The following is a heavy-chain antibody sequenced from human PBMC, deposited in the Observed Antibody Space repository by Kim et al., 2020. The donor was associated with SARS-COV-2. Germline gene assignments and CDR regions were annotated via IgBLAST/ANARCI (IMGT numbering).Heavy chain of an antibody. CDR2: ISGSGGST. D-gene: IGHD6-13*01. CDR1: GFTFSSYA. CDR3: GRQLANYYYYGMDV. V-gene: IGHV3-23*01. Sequence: GGSLRLSCAASGFTFSSYAMSWVRQAPGKGLEWVSTISGSGGSTYYADSVKGRFTISRDNSKNTLYLQMNSLRAEDTAVYYCGRQLANYYYYGMDVWGQGTTVTVSS. J-gene: IGHJ6*02.